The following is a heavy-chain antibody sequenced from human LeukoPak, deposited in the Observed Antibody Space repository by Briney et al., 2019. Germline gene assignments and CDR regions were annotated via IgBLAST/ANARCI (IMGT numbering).Heavy chain of an antibody. V-gene: IGHV3-30*03. CDR2: ISYDGSNK. J-gene: IGHJ4*02. CDR1: GFTFSSYG. CDR3: ARDLVAAAGDY. Sequence: PGRSLRLSCAASGFTFSSYGMHWVRQAPGKGLEWVAVISYDGSNKYYADSVKGRFTISRDNSKNTLYLQMNSLRAEDTAVYYCARDLVAAAGDYWGQGTLVTVSS. D-gene: IGHD6-13*01.